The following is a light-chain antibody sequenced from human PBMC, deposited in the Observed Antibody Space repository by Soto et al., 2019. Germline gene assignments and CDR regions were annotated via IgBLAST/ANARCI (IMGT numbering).Light chain of an antibody. J-gene: IGKJ3*01. CDR1: QGIRTY. V-gene: IGKV1-27*01. CDR2: AAS. CDR3: QNSYSTSFT. Sequence: QMSQSPSSLSASVGDRVSITCRASQGIRTYVAWYQQKPGKVPKLLIYAASTLQPGVPSRCSGSGSWTNFTLTIACMQPEDVATYLCQNSYSTSFTFRPGTKVD.